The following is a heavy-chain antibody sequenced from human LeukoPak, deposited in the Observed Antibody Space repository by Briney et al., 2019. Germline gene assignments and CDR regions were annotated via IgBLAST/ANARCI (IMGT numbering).Heavy chain of an antibody. J-gene: IGHJ4*02. Sequence: SETLSLTCTVSGGSISSGSYYWSWIRQPAGKGLEWIGRIYTSGSTNYNPSLKSRVTISVDTSKNQFSLKLSSVTAADTAVYYCARDSWIQLWPRFDYWGQGTLVTVSS. CDR2: IYTSGST. CDR1: GGSISSGSYY. D-gene: IGHD5-18*01. CDR3: ARDSWIQLWPRFDY. V-gene: IGHV4-61*02.